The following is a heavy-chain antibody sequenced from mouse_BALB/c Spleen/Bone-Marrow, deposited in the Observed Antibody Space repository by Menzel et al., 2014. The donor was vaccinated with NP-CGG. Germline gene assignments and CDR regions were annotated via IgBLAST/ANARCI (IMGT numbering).Heavy chain of an antibody. CDR1: GYVFTDYW. CDR3: ARFATGSFAY. Sequence: QVQLQQSGAELVRPGSSVKISCKASGYVFTDYWMNWLRQRPGQSLEWIGQIFPVNADTNYKANFKDKVTLTADKSSTTAYMQLNSLTSEDSAVYFCARFATGSFAYWGQGTLVTVSA. J-gene: IGHJ3*01. V-gene: IGHV1-80*01. D-gene: IGHD1-1*01. CDR2: IFPVNADT.